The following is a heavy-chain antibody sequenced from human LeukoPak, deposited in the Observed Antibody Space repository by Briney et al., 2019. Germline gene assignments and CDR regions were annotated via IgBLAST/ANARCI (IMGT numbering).Heavy chain of an antibody. CDR3: AKDPINWGSIYFDC. J-gene: IGHJ4*02. D-gene: IGHD7-27*01. CDR2: ISGSSDNT. V-gene: IGHV3-23*01. CDR1: GFTFSSYW. Sequence: GGSLRLSCAASGFTFSSYWMSWVRQAPGKGLEWVSSISGSSDNTNYADSVKGRFTISRDNSKNILYLQMNSLTAEDTAVYWCAKDPINWGSIYFDCWGQGTLVTASS.